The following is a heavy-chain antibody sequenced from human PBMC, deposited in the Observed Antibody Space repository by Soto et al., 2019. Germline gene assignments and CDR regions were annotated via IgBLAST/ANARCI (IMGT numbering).Heavy chain of an antibody. V-gene: IGHV4-59*01. CDR2: IYYSGST. J-gene: IGHJ4*02. CDR3: ARVGFWSGYRHFDY. Sequence: SETLSLTCTVSGGSISSYYWSWIRQPPGKGLEWIGYIYYSGSTNYNPSLKSRVTISVDTSKNQFSLKLSSVTAADTAVYYCARVGFWSGYRHFDYWGQGTLVTVSS. D-gene: IGHD3-3*01. CDR1: GGSISSYY.